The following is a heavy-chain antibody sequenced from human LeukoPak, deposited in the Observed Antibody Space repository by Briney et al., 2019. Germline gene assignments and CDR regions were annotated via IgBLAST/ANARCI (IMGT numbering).Heavy chain of an antibody. CDR1: GYSFTSYW. V-gene: IGHV5-51*01. J-gene: IGHJ6*02. Sequence: GESLKISCKGSGYSFTSYWIAWVRQMPGKGLEWMGIIYPADSDTKYSPSFQGQVTISADKSISTAYLQWGSLKASDTAMYYCARKWEQLQGGMDVWGQGTTVTVSS. D-gene: IGHD1-26*01. CDR2: IYPADSDT. CDR3: ARKWEQLQGGMDV.